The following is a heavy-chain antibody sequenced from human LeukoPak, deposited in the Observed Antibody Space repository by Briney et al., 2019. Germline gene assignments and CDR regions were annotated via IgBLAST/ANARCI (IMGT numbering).Heavy chain of an antibody. D-gene: IGHD3-22*01. CDR1: GGTFSSYA. Sequence: GSSVKVSCKASGGTFSSYAISWVRQAPGQGLEWMGRIIPILGIANYAQKFQGRVTITADKSSSTAYMELSSLRSEDTAVYYCARDNHHYDSSGYCHFDYWGQGTLVTVSS. J-gene: IGHJ4*02. CDR2: IIPILGIA. CDR3: ARDNHHYDSSGYCHFDY. V-gene: IGHV1-69*04.